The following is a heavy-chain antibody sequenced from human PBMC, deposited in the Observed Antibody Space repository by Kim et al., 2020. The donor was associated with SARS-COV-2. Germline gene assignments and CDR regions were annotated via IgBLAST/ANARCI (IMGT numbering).Heavy chain of an antibody. D-gene: IGHD1-26*01. J-gene: IGHJ6*02. CDR3: AKDLCELSYYYYGMDV. Sequence: GGSLRLSCAASGFTFSSYAMTWVRQAPGKGLEWVSAISGSGGSTYYADSVKGRFTISRDNSKNTLYLQMNSLRAEDTAVYYCAKDLCELSYYYYGMDVWGQVTTVTVSS. V-gene: IGHV3-23*01. CDR1: GFTFSSYA. CDR2: ISGSGGST.